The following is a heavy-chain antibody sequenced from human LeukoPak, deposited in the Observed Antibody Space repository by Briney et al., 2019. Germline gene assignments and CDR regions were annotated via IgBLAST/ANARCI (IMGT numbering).Heavy chain of an antibody. Sequence: ASLKPSCKASGYTFTSYDINWGRQATGQGLEWMGGMNPNSGNTASAQKFQGRVTMTRHPSISTDYMELSSLRSEDTAVYSCARIAGYCSSTSCYVTDTDGPNWFDPWGQGTLVTVSS. CDR1: GYTFTSYD. J-gene: IGHJ5*02. CDR2: MNPNSGNT. D-gene: IGHD2-2*01. CDR3: ARIAGYCSSTSCYVTDTDGPNWFDP. V-gene: IGHV1-8*01.